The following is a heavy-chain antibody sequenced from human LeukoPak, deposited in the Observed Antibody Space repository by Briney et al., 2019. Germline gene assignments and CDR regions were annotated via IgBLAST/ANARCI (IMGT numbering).Heavy chain of an antibody. Sequence: GGSLRLSCSASGFTFSSYAMHWVRQAPGKGLEYVSAISSNGGSTYYADSVKGRFTISRDNSKNTLYLQMSSLRAEDTAVYYCVKDARVYDFWSGYSFSYFDYRGQGTLVTVSS. D-gene: IGHD3-3*01. CDR1: GFTFSSYA. J-gene: IGHJ4*02. CDR2: ISSNGGST. CDR3: VKDARVYDFWSGYSFSYFDY. V-gene: IGHV3-64D*06.